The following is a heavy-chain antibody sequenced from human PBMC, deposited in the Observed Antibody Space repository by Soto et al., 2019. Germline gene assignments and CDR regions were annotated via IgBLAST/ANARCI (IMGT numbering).Heavy chain of an antibody. CDR2: ISYDGSNK. D-gene: IGHD3-9*01. V-gene: IGHV3-30*18. Sequence: QVQLVESGGGVVQPGRSLRLSCAASGFTFSSYGMHWVRQAPGKGLEWVAGISYDGSNKYYADSVKGRFTISRDNSKNTLYLQMNSLRAEDTAVYYCAKDQSKLRYFDWLSGNDYWGQGTLVTVSS. CDR3: AKDQSKLRYFDWLSGNDY. CDR1: GFTFSSYG. J-gene: IGHJ4*02.